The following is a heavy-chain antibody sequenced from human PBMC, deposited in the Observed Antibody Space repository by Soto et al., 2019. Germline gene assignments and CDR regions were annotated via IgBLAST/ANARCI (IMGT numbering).Heavy chain of an antibody. J-gene: IGHJ2*01. CDR2: INDSGTT. Sequence: QVQLQQWGAGPVRPLETLSLTCGVSGGSFSGYYWAWIRQSPGKGLEWIGEINDSGTTNYNPSLKSRVSISVDTSKNHYSLNLRSVTAADTAVYYCARESHDILTGPPWVWYFDLWGRGTLVTVSS. D-gene: IGHD3-9*01. V-gene: IGHV4-34*01. CDR3: ARESHDILTGPPWVWYFDL. CDR1: GGSFSGYY.